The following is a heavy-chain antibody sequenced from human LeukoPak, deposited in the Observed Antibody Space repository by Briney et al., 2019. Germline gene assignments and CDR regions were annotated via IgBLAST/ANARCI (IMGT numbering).Heavy chain of an antibody. J-gene: IGHJ6*02. CDR3: ARDHAYYYGMDV. Sequence: SQTLSLTCTVSGGSISSGGYYSSWIRQHPGKGLEWIGYIYYSGSTYYNPSLKSRVTISVDTSKNQFSLKLSSVTAADTAVYYCARDHAYYYGMDVWGQGTTVTVSS. CDR2: IYYSGST. V-gene: IGHV4-31*03. CDR1: GGSISSGGYY.